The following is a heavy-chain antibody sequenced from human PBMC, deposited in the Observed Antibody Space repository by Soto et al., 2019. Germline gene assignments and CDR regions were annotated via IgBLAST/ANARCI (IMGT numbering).Heavy chain of an antibody. J-gene: IGHJ6*03. CDR1: GGSISSYY. V-gene: IGHV4-59*01. Sequence: SETLSLTCTVSGGSISSYYWSWIRQPPGKGLEWIGYIYYSGSTNYNPSLKSRVTISVDTSKNQFSLKLSSVTAADTAVYYCARGTTNYYYYYYMDVWGKGTTVTVSS. CDR3: ARGTTNYYYYYYMDV. D-gene: IGHD4-17*01. CDR2: IYYSGST.